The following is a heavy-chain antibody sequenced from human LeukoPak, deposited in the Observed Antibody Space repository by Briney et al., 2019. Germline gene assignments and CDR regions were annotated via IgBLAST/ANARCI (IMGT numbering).Heavy chain of an antibody. CDR2: INAGNGNT. CDR3: ARDIRQQLVPGAFDI. D-gene: IGHD6-13*01. V-gene: IGHV1-3*01. Sequence: ASVKVSCKASGYTFTSYAMHWVRQASGQRLEWMGWINAGNGNTKYSQKFQGRVTITRDTSASTAYMELSSLRSEDTAVYYCARDIRQQLVPGAFDIWGQGTMVTVSS. CDR1: GYTFTSYA. J-gene: IGHJ3*02.